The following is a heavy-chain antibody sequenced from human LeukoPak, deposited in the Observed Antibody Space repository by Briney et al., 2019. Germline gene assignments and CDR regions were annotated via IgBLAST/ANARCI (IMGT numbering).Heavy chain of an antibody. J-gene: IGHJ6*02. V-gene: IGHV1-69*04. CDR1: GGTFSSHA. D-gene: IGHD6-6*01. CDR3: AREVGIAARPPYYYYYGMDV. Sequence: GASVKVSCKASGGTFSSHAISWVRQAPGQGLEWMGRIIPILGIANYAQKFQGRVTITADKSTSTAYMELSSLRSEDTAVYYCAREVGIAARPPYYYYYGMDVWGQGTTVTVSS. CDR2: IIPILGIA.